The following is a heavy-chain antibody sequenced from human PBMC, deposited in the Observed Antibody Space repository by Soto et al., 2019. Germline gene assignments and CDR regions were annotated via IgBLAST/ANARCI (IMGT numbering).Heavy chain of an antibody. CDR2: IIPIFGTA. J-gene: IGHJ6*02. CDR3: ARSITGTVSYYYGMDV. Sequence: QVQLVQSGAEVKKPGSSVKVSCKASGGTFSSYAISWVRQAPAQGLEWMGGIIPIFGTANYAQKFQGRVTITADESTSTAYMELSSLRSEDTAVYYCARSITGTVSYYYGMDVWGQGTTVTVSS. D-gene: IGHD1-20*01. CDR1: GGTFSSYA. V-gene: IGHV1-69*12.